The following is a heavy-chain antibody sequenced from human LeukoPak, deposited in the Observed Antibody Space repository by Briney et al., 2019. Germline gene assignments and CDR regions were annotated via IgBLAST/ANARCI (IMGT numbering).Heavy chain of an antibody. J-gene: IGHJ5*02. Sequence: SETLSLTCTVSGYSISSVYYWGWIRQPPGKGLEWIGNIYPTGSTYYNPSLKSRVTISVDTSKNQFSLKVSSVSAADTAVYYCARAYSSSWYWNWFDPWGQGTLVTVSS. D-gene: IGHD6-13*01. CDR3: ARAYSSSWYWNWFDP. CDR1: GYSISSVYY. CDR2: IYPTGST. V-gene: IGHV4-38-2*02.